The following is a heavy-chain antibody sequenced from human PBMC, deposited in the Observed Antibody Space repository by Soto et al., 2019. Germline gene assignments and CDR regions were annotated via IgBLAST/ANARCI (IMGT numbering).Heavy chain of an antibody. V-gene: IGHV1-69*13. D-gene: IGHD6-6*01. CDR3: ARYPLSSWSRFDP. Sequence: SVKVSCKASGGTFSSYANSWVGQAPGQGLEWMGGIIPIFGTANYAQKFQGRVTITADESTSTAYMELSSLRSEDTAVYYCARYPLSSWSRFDPWGQRSLVTAPQ. CDR2: IIPIFGTA. CDR1: GGTFSSYA. J-gene: IGHJ5*02.